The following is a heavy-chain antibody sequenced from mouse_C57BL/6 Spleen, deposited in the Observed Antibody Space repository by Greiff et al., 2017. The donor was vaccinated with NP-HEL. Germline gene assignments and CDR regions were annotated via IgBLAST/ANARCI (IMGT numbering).Heavy chain of an antibody. J-gene: IGHJ2*01. D-gene: IGHD1-1*01. V-gene: IGHV1-85*01. CDR2: IYPRDGSN. Sequence: VQLQQSGPELVKPGASVKLSCKASGYTFTSYDLNWVKQRPGQGLEWRGWIYPRDGSNKYNEKFKGKATLTVDPSSMTAYIELHSRTSEDSAVYFCARSSYYGSLFDYWGQGTTLTVSS. CDR3: ARSSYYGSLFDY. CDR1: GYTFTSYD.